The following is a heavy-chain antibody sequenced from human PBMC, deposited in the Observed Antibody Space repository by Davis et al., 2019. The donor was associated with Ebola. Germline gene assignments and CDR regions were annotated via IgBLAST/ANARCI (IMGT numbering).Heavy chain of an antibody. J-gene: IGHJ4*02. CDR3: AREGRWELFTDQ. V-gene: IGHV3-74*01. CDR2: INTDGTST. CDR1: GFTFSSHW. Sequence: GESLKIPCAASGFTFSSHWMHWVRQAPGKGLVWVSRINTDGTSTTYADSVKGRFTIFRDNAKNTLYLQMNSLTAEDTAVYYCAREGRWELFTDQWGQGTLVTVSS. D-gene: IGHD3-10*01.